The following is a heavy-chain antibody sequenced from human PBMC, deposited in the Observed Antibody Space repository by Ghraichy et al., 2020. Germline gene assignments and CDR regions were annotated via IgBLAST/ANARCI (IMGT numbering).Heavy chain of an antibody. CDR1: GFTFSTYA. Sequence: GGSLRLSCAASGFTFSTYAMHWVRPAPGKGLEWVALISYDGSNKYYTDSVKGRFTISRDNSKNTLYLQMNSLRHEDTAVYYCTRAQRVVTGYSSDWSGLSAFDIWGQGTRVTVSS. V-gene: IGHV3-30-3*01. J-gene: IGHJ3*02. D-gene: IGHD6-19*01. CDR3: TRAQRVVTGYSSDWSGLSAFDI. CDR2: ISYDGSNK.